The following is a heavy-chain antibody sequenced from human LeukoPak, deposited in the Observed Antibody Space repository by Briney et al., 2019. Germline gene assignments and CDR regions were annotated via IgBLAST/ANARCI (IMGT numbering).Heavy chain of an antibody. Sequence: MNWVGQXXGRGLEGVSVIYTDVSTQYAASVKARFTITRDNYKNTLYLQMTSLRDEDTAMYYCARRYQVSWYFDLWGRGTLVTVSS. D-gene: IGHD2-15*01. CDR2: IYTDVST. V-gene: IGHV3-66*01. J-gene: IGHJ2*01. CDR3: ARRYQVSWYFDL.